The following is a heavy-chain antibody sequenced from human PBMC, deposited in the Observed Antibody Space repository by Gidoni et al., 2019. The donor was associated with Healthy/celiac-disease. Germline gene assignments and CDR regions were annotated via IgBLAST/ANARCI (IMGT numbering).Heavy chain of an antibody. Sequence: EVQLVESGGGLVQPGRSLRLSCAASGFTFDDYAMHWVRQAPGKGLEWVSGISWNSGSIGYADSVKGRFTISRDNAKNSLYLQMNSLRAEDTALYYCAKELGIETGYYYGMDVWGQGTTVTVSS. CDR2: ISWNSGSI. CDR1: GFTFDDYA. V-gene: IGHV3-9*01. D-gene: IGHD7-27*01. CDR3: AKELGIETGYYYGMDV. J-gene: IGHJ6*02.